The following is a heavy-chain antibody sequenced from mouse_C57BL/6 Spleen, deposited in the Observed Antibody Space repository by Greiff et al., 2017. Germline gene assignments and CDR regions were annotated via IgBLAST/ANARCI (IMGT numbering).Heavy chain of an antibody. CDR3: AKRIYYEDDRHYFAN. D-gene: IGHD2-4*01. J-gene: IGHJ2*01. CDR1: GFTFSSYG. V-gene: IGHV5-6*01. Sequence: EVHLVESGGDLVKPGGSLKLSCAASGFTFSSYGLSWVRQTPDKRLEWVATISSGGSYTYYPDSVKGRFTISRYNAKNTLYLQMRSLRSENTAMYYCAKRIYYEDDRHYFANWGQGTTHTVSS. CDR2: ISSGGSYT.